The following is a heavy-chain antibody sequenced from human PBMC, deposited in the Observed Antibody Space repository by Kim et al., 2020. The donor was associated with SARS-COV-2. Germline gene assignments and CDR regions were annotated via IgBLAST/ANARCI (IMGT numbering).Heavy chain of an antibody. Sequence: YYNPSPKSLVTIAVDTSKNQFSRKLSSVTAADTAVYYCARRGSFRYFDYWGQGTLVTVSS. D-gene: IGHD3-10*01. V-gene: IGHV4-39*01. CDR3: ARRGSFRYFDY. J-gene: IGHJ4*02.